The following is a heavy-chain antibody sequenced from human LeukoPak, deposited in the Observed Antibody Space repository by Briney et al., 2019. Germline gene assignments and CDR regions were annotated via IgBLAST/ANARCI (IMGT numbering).Heavy chain of an antibody. CDR3: AREGLGSSFDY. V-gene: IGHV4-39*07. D-gene: IGHD7-27*01. Sequence: PSETLSLTCTVSGGSISSSSYNWGWIRQPPGEGLEWIGSVYYSGSTYYNPSLKSRVTISVDTSKNQFSLKLSSVTAADTAVYYCAREGLGSSFDYWGQGTLVTVSS. J-gene: IGHJ4*02. CDR1: GGSISSSSYN. CDR2: VYYSGST.